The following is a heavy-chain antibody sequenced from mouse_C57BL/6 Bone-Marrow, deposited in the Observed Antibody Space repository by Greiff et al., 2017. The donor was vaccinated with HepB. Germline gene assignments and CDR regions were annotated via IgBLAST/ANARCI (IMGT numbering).Heavy chain of an antibody. V-gene: IGHV1-18*01. J-gene: IGHJ4*01. CDR1: GYTFTDYN. Sequence: VQLKESGPELVKPGASVKIPCKASGYTFTDYNMDWVKQSHGKSLEWIGDINPNNGGTIYNQKFKGKATLTVDKSSSTAYMELRSLTSEDTAVYYCARSRLNNYAMDYWGQGTSVTVSS. CDR3: ARSRLNNYAMDY. D-gene: IGHD2-2*01. CDR2: INPNNGGT.